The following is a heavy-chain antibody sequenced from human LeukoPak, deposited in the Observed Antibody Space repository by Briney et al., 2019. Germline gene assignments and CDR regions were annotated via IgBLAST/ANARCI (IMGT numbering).Heavy chain of an antibody. J-gene: IGHJ4*02. CDR3: AKSPMRTVTTNYFDY. Sequence: GGSLRLSCAASGFTFSSYAMSWVRQAPGKGLEWVSAISGSGGSTYYADSVKGRFTISRDNSENTLYLQMNSLRAEDTAVYYCAKSPMRTVTTNYFDYWGPGTLITVSS. CDR1: GFTFSSYA. CDR2: ISGSGGST. D-gene: IGHD4-17*01. V-gene: IGHV3-23*01.